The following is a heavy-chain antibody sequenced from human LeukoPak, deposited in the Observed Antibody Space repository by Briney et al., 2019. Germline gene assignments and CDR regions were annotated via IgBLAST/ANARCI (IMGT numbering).Heavy chain of an antibody. J-gene: IGHJ4*02. V-gene: IGHV1-69*04. Sequence: SVKVSCKASGGTFSSYAISWVRQAPGQGLEWMGRIIPILGIANYAQKFQGRVTITADKSTSTAYMELSSLRSEQTAVYYCARATGDGIYYYDSSGYYAFDYWGQGTLVTVSS. CDR1: GGTFSSYA. D-gene: IGHD3-22*01. CDR3: ARATGDGIYYYDSSGYYAFDY. CDR2: IIPILGIA.